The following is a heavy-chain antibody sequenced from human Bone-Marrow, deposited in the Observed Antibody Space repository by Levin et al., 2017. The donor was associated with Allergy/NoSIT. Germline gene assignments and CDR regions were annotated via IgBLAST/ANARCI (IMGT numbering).Heavy chain of an antibody. V-gene: IGHV4-39*01. J-gene: IGHJ4*02. D-gene: IGHD6-13*01. CDR3: ARLGAGGGGIAAAL. Sequence: SETLSLTCTVSGGSISSSSYYWGWIRQPPGKGLEWIGSIYYSGSTYYNPSLKSRVTISVDTSKNQFSLKLSSVTAADTAVYYCARLGAGGGGIAAALWGQGTLVTVSS. CDR1: GGSISSSSYY. CDR2: IYYSGST.